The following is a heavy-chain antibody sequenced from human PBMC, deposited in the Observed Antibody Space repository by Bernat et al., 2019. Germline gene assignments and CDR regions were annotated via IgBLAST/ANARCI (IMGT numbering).Heavy chain of an antibody. CDR1: GGSISSSSYY. CDR3: GGQQPMRLRFWEWLTHAFDI. CDR2: IYYSGNT. Sequence: QLPLQESGPGLVKPLETLSLTCTVSGGSISSSSYYRGWNRQPPGKGLAWIGSIYYSGNTYYNPSLKSRVTISVDTSKNRFCLKLRSVTAADTAVYYCGGQQPMRLRFWEWLTHAFDIWGQGTMVTVSS. V-gene: IGHV4-39*01. J-gene: IGHJ3*02. D-gene: IGHD3-3*01.